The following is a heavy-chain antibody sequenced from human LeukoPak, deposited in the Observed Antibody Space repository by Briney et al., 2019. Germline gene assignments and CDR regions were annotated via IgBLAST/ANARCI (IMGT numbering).Heavy chain of an antibody. CDR2: IYWDDDK. J-gene: IGHJ4*02. CDR1: GFSLSTSGVG. V-gene: IGHV2-5*02. Sequence: ESGPTLVNPTQTLTLTCTFSGFSLSTSGVGVGWIRQPPGKALEWLALIYWDDDKRYSPSLKSRLTITKDTSKNQVVLTMTNMDPVDAATYYCAHRGQGIVATISYFDYWGQGTLVTVSS. D-gene: IGHD5-12*01. CDR3: AHRGQGIVATISYFDY.